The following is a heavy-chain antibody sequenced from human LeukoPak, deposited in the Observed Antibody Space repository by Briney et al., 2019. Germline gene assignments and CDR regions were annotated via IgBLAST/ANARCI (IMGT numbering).Heavy chain of an antibody. CDR1: GFTFNSYW. D-gene: IGHD6-6*01. CDR3: ARLIAARTIYDY. V-gene: IGHV3-7*01. J-gene: IGHJ4*02. CDR2: IKQDGSEK. Sequence: PGGSLRLSCAASGFTFNSYWMSWVRQAPGKGLGWVASIKQDGSEKYYVDSVKGRFTISRDNAKNSLYLQMNSLRAEDTAVYYCARLIAARTIYDYRGQGTLVTVSS.